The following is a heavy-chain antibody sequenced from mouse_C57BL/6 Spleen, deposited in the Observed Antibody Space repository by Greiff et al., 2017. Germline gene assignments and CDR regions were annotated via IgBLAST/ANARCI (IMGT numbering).Heavy chain of an antibody. D-gene: IGHD1-1*01. Sequence: QVHVKQSGPGLVAPSQCLSLTCTASGFSLTSYAISWVRQPPGQGLEWLGVIWTGGGTNYNSALNSRLSISKDNSKSQVFLKMDSLQTDDTARYYCARNYDGSSYYFDYWGQGTTLTVSS. J-gene: IGHJ2*01. CDR2: IWTGGGT. CDR3: ARNYDGSSYYFDY. V-gene: IGHV2-9-1*01. CDR1: GFSLTSYA.